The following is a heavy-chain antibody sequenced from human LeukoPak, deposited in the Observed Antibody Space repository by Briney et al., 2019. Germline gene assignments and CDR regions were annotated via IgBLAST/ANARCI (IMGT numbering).Heavy chain of an antibody. Sequence: PSQTLSLTCTVSGGSISSGDYYWSWIRQPPGKGLEWIGYIYYSGSTYYNPSLKSRVTISVDTSKNQFSLKPSSVTAADTAVYYCARASMIVVVIDYWGQGTLVTVSS. CDR1: GGSISSGDYY. CDR3: ARASMIVVVIDY. J-gene: IGHJ4*02. V-gene: IGHV4-30-4*01. CDR2: IYYSGST. D-gene: IGHD3-22*01.